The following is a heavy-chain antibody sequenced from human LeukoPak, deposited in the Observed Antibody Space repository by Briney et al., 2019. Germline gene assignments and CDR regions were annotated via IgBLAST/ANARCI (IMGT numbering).Heavy chain of an antibody. Sequence: PGESLKISCKGSGYSFTTYWIAWVRQMPGEGLEWMGIIYPGDSVTRYSPSFQGQVTISADKSISTAYLQWSSLKASDTATYYCARRGDGYNLNFDYWGQGTLVTVSS. V-gene: IGHV5-51*01. CDR1: GYSFTTYW. CDR3: ARRGDGYNLNFDY. J-gene: IGHJ4*02. CDR2: IYPGDSVT. D-gene: IGHD5-24*01.